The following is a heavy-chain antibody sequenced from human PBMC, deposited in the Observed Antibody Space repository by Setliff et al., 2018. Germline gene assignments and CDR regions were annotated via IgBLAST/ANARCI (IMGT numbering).Heavy chain of an antibody. J-gene: IGHJ4*02. CDR2: IYHRGST. CDR3: ARHFRSSKVQFLEYLTDYYFDS. Sequence: PSETLSLTCTVSGGSISSSNYYWGWIRQPPGKGLEWIGSIYHRGSTYYNTSLKSRVTISVDTSNNHFSLKLSSVTAADTAVYYCARHFRSSKVQFLEYLTDYYFDSWGQGTLVTVSS. CDR1: GGSISSSNYY. D-gene: IGHD3-3*01. V-gene: IGHV4-39*01.